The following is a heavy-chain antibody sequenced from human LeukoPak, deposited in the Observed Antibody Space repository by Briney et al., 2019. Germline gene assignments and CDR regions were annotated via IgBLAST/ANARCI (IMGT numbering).Heavy chain of an antibody. CDR3: ARSGYPIYMDV. V-gene: IGHV4-61*02. CDR2: IDDGGTT. J-gene: IGHJ6*03. CDR1: GGSISSDSYY. Sequence: SSETLSLTCTVSGGSISSDSYYWIWMPPPTGKGLEWFGRIDDGGTTNYNPSLKSRITMSLHTSKNQFSLNLGSVTAADAAVYYCARSGYPIYMDVWGKGTTVTVSS. D-gene: IGHD5-12*01.